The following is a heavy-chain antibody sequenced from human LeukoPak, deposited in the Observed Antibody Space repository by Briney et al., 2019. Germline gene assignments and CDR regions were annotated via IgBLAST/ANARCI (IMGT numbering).Heavy chain of an antibody. J-gene: IGHJ4*02. CDR3: ARGSDIVVVPAANGFDY. CDR2: IYYNGNT. CDR1: GGSISYYY. D-gene: IGHD2-2*01. Sequence: TSETLSLTCIVSGGSISYYYWSWIRQPPGKGLEWIGNIYYNGNTNYNPSLKSRVTISVDTAKNQFSLKLSSVTAADTAVYYCARGSDIVVVPAANGFDYWGQGTLVTVSS. V-gene: IGHV4-59*01.